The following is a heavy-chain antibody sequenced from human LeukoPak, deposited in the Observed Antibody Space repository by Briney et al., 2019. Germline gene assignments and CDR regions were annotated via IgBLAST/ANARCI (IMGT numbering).Heavy chain of an antibody. CDR1: GFTFSSYG. Sequence: QPGGTLRLSCAASGFTFSSYGMSWVRQAPGKGLEWVSAISGSGGSTYYADSVKGRFTISRDNSKNTLYLQMNSLRAEDTAVYYCANSHPPSWFAPGGQGPLFPVSS. V-gene: IGHV3-23*01. CDR3: ANSHPPSWFAP. J-gene: IGHJ5*02. CDR2: ISGSGGST.